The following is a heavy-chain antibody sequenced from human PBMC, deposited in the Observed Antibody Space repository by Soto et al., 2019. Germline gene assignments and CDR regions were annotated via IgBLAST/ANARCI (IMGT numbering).Heavy chain of an antibody. CDR2: INWNGAYS. J-gene: IGHJ3*01. CDR3: ARVHSSGWYVEPYDA. D-gene: IGHD6-19*01. V-gene: IGHV3-9*01. CDR1: GFKFDDYA. Sequence: EVQLVESGGNLARPGESLRLSCTASGFKFDDYAFHWVRQAPGKGPEWVSGINWNGAYSGYADSVKGRFTISRDNARNSVYLQMDTLGHEDTALYYCARVHSSGWYVEPYDAWGQGTMVTVSS.